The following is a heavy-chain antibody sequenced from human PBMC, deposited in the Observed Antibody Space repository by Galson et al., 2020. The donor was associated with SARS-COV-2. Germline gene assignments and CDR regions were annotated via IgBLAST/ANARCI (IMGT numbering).Heavy chain of an antibody. D-gene: IGHD3-22*01. CDR1: GGSISSYY. CDR3: ARDRVYYYDSSGPQAFDI. J-gene: IGHJ3*02. Sequence: SETLSLTCTVSGGSISSYYWSWIRQPPGKGLEWIGYIYSSGSTNYNPSLKSRVTISVNTSKNQFSLKLSSVTAADTAVYYCARDRVYYYDSSGPQAFDIWGQGTMVTVSS. CDR2: IYSSGST. V-gene: IGHV4-59*01.